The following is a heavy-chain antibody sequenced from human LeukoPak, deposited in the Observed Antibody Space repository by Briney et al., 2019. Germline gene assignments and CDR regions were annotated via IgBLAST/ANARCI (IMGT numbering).Heavy chain of an antibody. D-gene: IGHD5-12*01. CDR1: GFTFSKYA. CDR3: ARDSGYEGGRFVY. Sequence: GGSLRLSCAASGFTFSKYAMHWVRQAPGKGLEWVAVISRDGSNKYYADSVKGRFTISRDNSKNTLYLQMNSLRAEDTAVYYCARDSGYEGGRFVYWGQGTLVTVSS. J-gene: IGHJ4*02. CDR2: ISRDGSNK. V-gene: IGHV3-30-3*01.